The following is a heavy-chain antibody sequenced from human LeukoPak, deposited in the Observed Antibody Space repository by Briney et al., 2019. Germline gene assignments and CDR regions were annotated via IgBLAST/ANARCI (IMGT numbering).Heavy chain of an antibody. CDR3: AREVGVTMPNWFDP. D-gene: IGHD3-10*01. Sequence: SETLSLTCTVSGGSISSSSYYWGWIRQPPGKGLEWIGSIYYSWSTYYNPSLKSRVTISVDTSKNQFSLKLSSVTAADTAVYYCAREVGVTMPNWFDPWGQGTLVTVSS. J-gene: IGHJ5*02. V-gene: IGHV4-39*07. CDR2: IYYSWST. CDR1: GGSISSSSYY.